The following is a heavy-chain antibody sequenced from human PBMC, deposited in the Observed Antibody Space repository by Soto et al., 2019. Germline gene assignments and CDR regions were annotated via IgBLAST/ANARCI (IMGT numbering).Heavy chain of an antibody. CDR2: ISGSGSDR. J-gene: IGHJ6*03. Sequence: AGGGLVEPGGSLRLSCVGSGFTFSTYAMNWVRRAPGKGLEWVSGISGSGSDRYYADSVRGRFIISRDNSNNTLNLQMDSLRAEDTAIYYCTKTPRSFYYYMDVWGKGTTVTVSS. CDR3: TKTPRSFYYYMDV. CDR1: GFTFSTYA. D-gene: IGHD3-3*01. V-gene: IGHV3-23*01.